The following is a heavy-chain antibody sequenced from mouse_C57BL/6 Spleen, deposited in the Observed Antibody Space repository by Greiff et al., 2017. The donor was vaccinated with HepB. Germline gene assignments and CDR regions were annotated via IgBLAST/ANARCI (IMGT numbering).Heavy chain of an antibody. J-gene: IGHJ2*01. CDR2: INPYNGGT. CDR1: GYTFTDYY. V-gene: IGHV1-19*01. CDR3: ARTRGSSLYYFDY. Sequence: EVQLKESGPVLVKPGASVKMSCKASGYTFTDYYMNWVKQSHGKSLEWIGVINPYNGGTSYNQKFKGKATLTVDKSSSTAYMELNSLTSEDSAVYYCARTRGSSLYYFDYWGQGTTLTVSS. D-gene: IGHD1-1*01.